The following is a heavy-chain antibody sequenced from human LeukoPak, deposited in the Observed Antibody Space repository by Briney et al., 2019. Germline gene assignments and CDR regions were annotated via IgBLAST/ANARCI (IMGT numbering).Heavy chain of an antibody. CDR1: GGSISSYY. Sequence: SETLSLTCTVSGGSISSYYWSWIRQPPGKGLEWIGYIYYSGSTNYNPSLKSRVSMSIDTSKNQFSLNVNSVTAADTAVYYCAKSYNWNDDTYFDYWGQGTLVTVSS. CDR2: IYYSGST. D-gene: IGHD1-20*01. CDR3: AKSYNWNDDTYFDY. V-gene: IGHV4-59*01. J-gene: IGHJ4*02.